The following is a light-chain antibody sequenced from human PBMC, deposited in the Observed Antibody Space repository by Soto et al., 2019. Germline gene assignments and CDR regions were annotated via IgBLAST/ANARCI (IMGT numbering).Light chain of an antibody. J-gene: IGKJ2*01. CDR3: QQTYNTPLYT. CDR2: GAS. CDR1: QSIGTF. Sequence: DIRVTQSPPSLSASVVDRVTITCRASQSIGTFLNWYQVKPGKAPKVLIYGASTLQGGGPSRFNGSGSGTDFSLTISSLQPEDFATYYCQQTYNTPLYTFGQGTKLEIK. V-gene: IGKV1-39*01.